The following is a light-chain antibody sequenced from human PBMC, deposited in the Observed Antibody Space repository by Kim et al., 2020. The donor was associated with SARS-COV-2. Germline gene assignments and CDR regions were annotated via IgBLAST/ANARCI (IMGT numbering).Light chain of an antibody. CDR1: QDIRND. CDR2: GAS. Sequence: ASVDERVTITWRASQDIRNDLGWHQQNPGGAPKRLIYGASSLQSGVPSRFSGSGSAKEFTLIISSLQPEDFATYFCLQHNTYPITFGQGTRLEIK. CDR3: LQHNTYPIT. J-gene: IGKJ5*01. V-gene: IGKV1-17*01.